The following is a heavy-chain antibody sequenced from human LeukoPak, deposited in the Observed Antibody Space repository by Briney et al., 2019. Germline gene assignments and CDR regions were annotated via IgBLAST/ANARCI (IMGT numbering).Heavy chain of an antibody. CDR1: GGSISSSGYY. CDR2: IYYSGST. V-gene: IGHV4-39*01. D-gene: IGHD1-26*01. CDR3: ARHEYSGSYYGLSWFDP. Sequence: SETLSLTCTVSGGSISSSGYYWRWIRQPPGKGLEWIASIYYSGSTYYNPSLKSRVTISVDTSKNQLSLKLSSLTAADTAVYYCARHEYSGSYYGLSWFDPWGQGTLVTVSS. J-gene: IGHJ5*02.